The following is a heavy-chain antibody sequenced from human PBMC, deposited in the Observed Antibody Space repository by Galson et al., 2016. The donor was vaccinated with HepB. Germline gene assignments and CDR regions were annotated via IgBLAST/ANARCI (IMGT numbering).Heavy chain of an antibody. CDR2: IFPDNSDT. CDR3: ARSVGTFSPNEPTFDT. Sequence: QSGAEVKKPGESLKISCQGSGYDFPGHWIGWVRQMAGKGLEWMGIIFPDNSDTRYSPSFQGQVAISADKSIKPAHLQWSSRKASDTAMYYCARSVGTFSPNEPTFDTWGQGTLVTVSS. D-gene: IGHD2/OR15-2a*01. CDR1: GYDFPGHW. J-gene: IGHJ4*02. V-gene: IGHV5-51*01.